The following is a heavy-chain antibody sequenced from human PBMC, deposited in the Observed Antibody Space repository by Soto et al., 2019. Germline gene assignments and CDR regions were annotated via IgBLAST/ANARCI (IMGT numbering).Heavy chain of an antibody. J-gene: IGHJ6*02. CDR1: GFMFRTYS. CDR3: ARGDSRGLSNRDYYYYGMDV. D-gene: IGHD2-21*01. V-gene: IGHV3-21*01. Sequence: EVQLVESGGGLVKPGGSLRLSCAASGFMFRTYSMNWVRQAPGKGLEWVSSISSSSGYIFYADSVKGRFTISRDNAENSLYLQINSLRAEDTAVYYCARGDSRGLSNRDYYYYGMDVCGQGTTVTVSS. CDR2: ISSSSGYI.